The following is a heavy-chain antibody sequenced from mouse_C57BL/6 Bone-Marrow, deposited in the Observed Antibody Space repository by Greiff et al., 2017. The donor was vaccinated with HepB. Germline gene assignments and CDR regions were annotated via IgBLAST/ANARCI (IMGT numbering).Heavy chain of an antibody. Sequence: VQLQQSGAELAKPGASVKLSCKASGYTLTSYWMHWVKQRPGQGLEWIGYINPSSGYTKYNQKFKDKATLTADKSSSTAYMQLSSLTYEDSAVYYCARTNWDWYFDVWGTGTTVTVSS. J-gene: IGHJ1*03. CDR2: INPSSGYT. CDR1: GYTLTSYW. V-gene: IGHV1-7*01. D-gene: IGHD4-1*01. CDR3: ARTNWDWYFDV.